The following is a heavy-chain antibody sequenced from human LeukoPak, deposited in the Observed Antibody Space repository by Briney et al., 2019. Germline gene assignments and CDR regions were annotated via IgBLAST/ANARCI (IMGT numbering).Heavy chain of an antibody. CDR2: IYYSGST. CDR3: ARQIPYSGSYYFDY. J-gene: IGHJ4*02. D-gene: IGHD1-26*01. V-gene: IGHV4-59*08. Sequence: SETLSLTCTVSGGSISSYYWSWIRQPPGKGLEWIGYIYYSGSTNYNPSLKSRVTISVDTSKNHFSLKLSSVTAADTAVYYCARQIPYSGSYYFDYWGQGTLVTVSS. CDR1: GGSISSYY.